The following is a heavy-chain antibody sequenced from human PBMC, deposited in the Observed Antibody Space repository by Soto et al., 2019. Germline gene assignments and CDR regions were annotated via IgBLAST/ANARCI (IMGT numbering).Heavy chain of an antibody. CDR3: ARTRGPTEFDP. CDR2: ISSSSSYT. CDR1: GFTFSDYY. J-gene: IGHJ5*02. Sequence: GGSLRLSCAASGFTFSDYYMSWIRQAPGKGLEWVSYISSSSSYTNYADSVKGRFTISRDNAKNSLYLQMNSLRAEDTAVYYCARTRGPTEFDPWGQGTLVTVSS. V-gene: IGHV3-11*06.